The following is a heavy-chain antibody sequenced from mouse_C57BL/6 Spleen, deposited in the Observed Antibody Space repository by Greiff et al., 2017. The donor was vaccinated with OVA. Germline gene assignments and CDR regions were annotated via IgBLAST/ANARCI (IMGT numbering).Heavy chain of an antibody. J-gene: IGHJ2*01. CDR2: IDPSDSYT. Sequence: QVQLQQPGAELVMPGASVKLSCKASGYTFTSYWMHWVKQRPGQGLEWIGEIDPSDSYTNYNQKFKGKSTLTVDKSSSTAYMRLSSLTSEDSAVYCCARGWDEWDYWGQGTTLTVSS. CDR1: GYTFTSYW. D-gene: IGHD4-1*01. V-gene: IGHV1-69*01. CDR3: ARGWDEWDY.